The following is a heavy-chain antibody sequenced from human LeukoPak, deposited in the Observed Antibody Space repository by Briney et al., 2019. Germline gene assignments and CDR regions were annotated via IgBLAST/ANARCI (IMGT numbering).Heavy chain of an antibody. CDR3: ARDPNAVEFWSGYYASYYFDY. J-gene: IGHJ4*02. CDR2: LSGSGRGT. V-gene: IGHV3-23*01. CDR1: GFTFNNFA. D-gene: IGHD3-3*01. Sequence: PGGSLRLSCVASGFTFNNFAMSWVRQAPGKGLEWVSTLSGSGRGTNYADSVKGRFTISRDNSKNTLYLQMNSLRAEDTAVYYCARDPNAVEFWSGYYASYYFDYWGQGTLVTVSS.